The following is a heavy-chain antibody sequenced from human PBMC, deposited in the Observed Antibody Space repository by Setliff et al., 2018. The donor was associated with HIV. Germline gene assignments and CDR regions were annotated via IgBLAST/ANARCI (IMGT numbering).Heavy chain of an antibody. CDR1: GYTFTSYG. Sequence: ASVKVSCKASGYTFTSYGISWVRQAPGQGLEWMGWISAYNGNTNYAQKFQGRVTMTRDTSISTAYMELSRLRSDDTAVYYCARDRIAAAGTLMGYWGQGTLVTVSS. V-gene: IGHV1-18*01. J-gene: IGHJ4*02. CDR2: ISAYNGNT. D-gene: IGHD6-13*01. CDR3: ARDRIAAAGTLMGY.